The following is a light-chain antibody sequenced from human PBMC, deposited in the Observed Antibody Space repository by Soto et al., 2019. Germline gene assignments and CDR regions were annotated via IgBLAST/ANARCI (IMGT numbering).Light chain of an antibody. CDR2: DGS. CDR1: QSISSW. J-gene: IGKJ1*01. CDR3: QQYENYWT. Sequence: IRMTHAPSSLSASTLYRVTITCLSSQSISSWLSWYHHKPGKAPKLLIYDGSNLDSGVPSRFSGSGSGTEFSLTISNLQPDDCATYYCQQYENYWTFGQGTKVDIK. V-gene: IGKV1-5*01.